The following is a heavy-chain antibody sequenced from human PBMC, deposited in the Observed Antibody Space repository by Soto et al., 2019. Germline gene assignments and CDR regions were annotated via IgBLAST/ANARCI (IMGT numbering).Heavy chain of an antibody. J-gene: IGHJ6*02. CDR3: VLNWVTAYTPGRSNKKDYYYYGLNV. V-gene: IGHV1-69*01. D-gene: IGHD2-21*02. CDR2: IIPIYGTT. CDR1: GGSFSSHA. Sequence: QLVQSGAEVKKPGSSVKGSCKASGGSFSSHAVSWLRQAPGQGPEWMGGIIPIYGTTTYAQKFQGRITITVDDFTTNAYMELSSLRSDVTAIYYCVLNWVTAYTPGRSNKKDYYYYGLNVWGHGTMVIVSS.